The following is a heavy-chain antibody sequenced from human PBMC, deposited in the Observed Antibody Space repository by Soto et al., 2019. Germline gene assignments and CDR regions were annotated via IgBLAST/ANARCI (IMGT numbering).Heavy chain of an antibody. CDR1: GGSFSGYY. J-gene: IGHJ5*02. CDR3: AGSRALLLWFGGGNWFDP. CDR2: INHGGST. V-gene: IGHV4-34*01. Sequence: QVQVQQWGAGLLKPSETLSLTCAVYGGSFSGYYWSWIRQPPGKGLEWIGEINHGGSTNYNPSLKSRVTISVDKSKNQFSLTQSSVTAADAAVYYCAGSRALLLWFGGGNWFDPWGQGTLVTVSS. D-gene: IGHD3-10*01.